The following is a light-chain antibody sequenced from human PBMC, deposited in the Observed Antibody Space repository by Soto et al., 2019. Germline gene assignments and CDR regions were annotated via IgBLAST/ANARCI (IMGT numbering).Light chain of an antibody. Sequence: EIVITQSPATLSVSPGERATLSCRASHSVSSNLAWYQQKPGQAPRLLIYDVSTRATGIPARFSGSGSGTEFTLTISGLQSEDFAVYYCQQYNNWPGTFGQGTKVDIK. CDR2: DVS. V-gene: IGKV3-15*01. CDR1: HSVSSN. J-gene: IGKJ1*01. CDR3: QQYNNWPGT.